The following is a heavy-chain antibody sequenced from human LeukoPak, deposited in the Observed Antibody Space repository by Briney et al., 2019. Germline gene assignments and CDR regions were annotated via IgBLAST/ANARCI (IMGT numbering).Heavy chain of an antibody. D-gene: IGHD6-19*01. CDR1: GGSISSGGYS. V-gene: IGHV4-30-2*01. J-gene: IGHJ6*02. CDR2: IYHSGST. Sequence: PSQTLSLTCAVSGGSISSGGYSWSWIRQPPGKGLEWIGYIYHSGSTYYNPSLKSRVTISVDRSKNQFSLKLSSVTAADTAVYYCARHVATTSRGWGRIYYYYGMDVWGQGTTVTVSS. CDR3: ARHVATTSRGWGRIYYYYGMDV.